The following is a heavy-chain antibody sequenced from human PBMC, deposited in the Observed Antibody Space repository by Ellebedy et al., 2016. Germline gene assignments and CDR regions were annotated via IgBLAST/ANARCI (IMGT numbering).Heavy chain of an antibody. V-gene: IGHV3-30*18. CDR2: ISYDGSNK. Sequence: GGSLRLXXAASGFTFSSYGMHWVRQAPGKGLEWVAVISYDGSNKYYADSVKGRFTISRDNSKNTLYLQMNSLRAEDTAVYYCAKDLRGWFARDGMDVWGQGTTVTVSS. CDR1: GFTFSSYG. CDR3: AKDLRGWFARDGMDV. D-gene: IGHD6-19*01. J-gene: IGHJ6*02.